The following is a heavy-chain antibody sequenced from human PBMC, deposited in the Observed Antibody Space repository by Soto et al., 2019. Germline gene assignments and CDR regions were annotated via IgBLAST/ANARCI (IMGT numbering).Heavy chain of an antibody. V-gene: IGHV2-5*02. D-gene: IGHD2-15*01. Sequence: SGPTLVNPTQTLTLTCTFSGFSLTSIALGMGVGWIRQPPGKALEWLALIYWDDDKRYNPSLKSRLTITKDTSQSQVVLTMTNMDAVDTDTYLCVHWTTGTRGTKFFDYRGRGTLVTVSS. J-gene: IGHJ4*02. CDR2: IYWDDDK. CDR3: VHWTTGTRGTKFFDY. CDR1: GFSLTSIALGMG.